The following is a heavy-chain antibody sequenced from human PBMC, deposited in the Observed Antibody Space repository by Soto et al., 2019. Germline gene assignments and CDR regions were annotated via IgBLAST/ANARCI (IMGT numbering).Heavy chain of an antibody. CDR2: ISGSGGST. CDR3: AKDHPRYSYRKSRLIDY. Sequence: PGGSLRLSCAASGFTFSSYAMSWVRQAPGKGLEWVSAISGSGGSTYYADSVKGRFTISRDNSKNTLYLQMNSLRAEDTAVYYCAKDHPRYSYRKSRLIDYWGQGTLVTVSS. D-gene: IGHD5-18*01. J-gene: IGHJ4*02. V-gene: IGHV3-23*01. CDR1: GFTFSSYA.